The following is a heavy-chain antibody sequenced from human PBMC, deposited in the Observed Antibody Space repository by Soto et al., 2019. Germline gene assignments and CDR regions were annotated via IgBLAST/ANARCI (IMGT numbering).Heavy chain of an antibody. CDR1: GAPISGGDYH. CDR3: TRVSAAKRYFDL. CDR2: IVPSGAT. D-gene: IGHD5-18*01. J-gene: IGHJ2*01. Sequence: QVQLQESGPGLVKPSQTLSLMCTVSGAPISGGDYHWSWIRQPPGKALGCIGYIVPSGATHYNPSLGSRISMSVETSKSHFSLKLTSVTAADKAVYFCTRVSAAKRYFDLWGRGNPITVS. V-gene: IGHV4-30-4*01.